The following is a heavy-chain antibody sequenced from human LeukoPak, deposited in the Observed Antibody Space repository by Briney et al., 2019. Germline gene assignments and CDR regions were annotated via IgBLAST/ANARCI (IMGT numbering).Heavy chain of an antibody. J-gene: IGHJ5*02. CDR2: IYYSGST. D-gene: IGHD3-10*01. V-gene: IGHV4-39*01. CDR3: ARYGSGSNYRSFDP. CDR1: GGSISSSSYY. Sequence: SETLSLTCTVSGGSISSSSYYWGWIRQPPGKGLEWIGSIYYSGSTYYNPSLKSRVTISVDTSKNQFSLKLSSVTAADTAVYYCARYGSGSNYRSFDPWGQGTLVTVSS.